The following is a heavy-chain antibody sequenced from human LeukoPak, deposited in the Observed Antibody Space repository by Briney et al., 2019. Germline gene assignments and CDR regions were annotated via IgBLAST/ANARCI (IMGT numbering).Heavy chain of an antibody. CDR2: ISTNGGST. D-gene: IGHD1-7*01. V-gene: IGHV3-64*01. CDR1: GFTFSSYA. CDR3: ARSNNWNYVYYYYGMDV. J-gene: IGHJ6*02. Sequence: PGGSLRLSCAASGFTFSSYAMHWVRQAPGKGLEYVAGISTNGGSTYYANSVKGSFTISRDNSKNTLYLQMGSLRAEDMAVYFCARSNNWNYVYYYYGMDVWGQGTTVTVSS.